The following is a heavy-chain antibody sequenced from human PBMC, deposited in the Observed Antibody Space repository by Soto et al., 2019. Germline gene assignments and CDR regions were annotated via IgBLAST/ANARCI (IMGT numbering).Heavy chain of an antibody. CDR3: AYGSGSYLHYFEY. V-gene: IGHV1-69*13. Sequence: SVKVSCKASGVTFSSYAISWVRQAPGQGLEWMGGIIPIFGTANYAQKFQGRVTITADESTSTAYMELRSLRSEDTGVYYCAYGSGSYLHYFEYWGQGTLVTVSS. J-gene: IGHJ4*02. D-gene: IGHD3-10*01. CDR1: GVTFSSYA. CDR2: IIPIFGTA.